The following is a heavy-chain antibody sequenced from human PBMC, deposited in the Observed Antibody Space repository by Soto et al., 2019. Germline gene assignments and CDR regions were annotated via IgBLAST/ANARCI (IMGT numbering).Heavy chain of an antibody. J-gene: IGHJ4*02. Sequence: LVKRYRKVAGYSMTVVFVHCRRQAPEKGLEWMGGFDPEDGETIYAQKFQGRVTMTEDTSTDTAYMELSSLRSEDTAVYYCARETTNYDFWSGHEYWGQGTLVTVSS. CDR2: FDPEDGET. CDR1: GYSMTVVF. CDR3: ARETTNYDFWSGHEY. V-gene: IGHV1-24*01. D-gene: IGHD3-3*01.